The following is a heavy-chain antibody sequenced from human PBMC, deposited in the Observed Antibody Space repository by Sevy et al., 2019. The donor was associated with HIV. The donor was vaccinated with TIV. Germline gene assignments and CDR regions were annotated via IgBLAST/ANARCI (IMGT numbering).Heavy chain of an antibody. Sequence: ASVKVSCKASGYTFTGYYVHWVRQAPGQGLEWMGWINPNSGGTYFAKKFQDSVTMTTDTSVNTAYMELRSLRFDDTAVYYCARMGDYYDSSGYYPLKFWGQGTLDTVSS. D-gene: IGHD3-22*01. CDR3: ARMGDYYDSSGYYPLKF. V-gene: IGHV1-2*02. J-gene: IGHJ4*02. CDR1: GYTFTGYY. CDR2: INPNSGGT.